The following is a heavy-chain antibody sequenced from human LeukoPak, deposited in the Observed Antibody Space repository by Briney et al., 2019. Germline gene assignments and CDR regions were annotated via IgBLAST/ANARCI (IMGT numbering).Heavy chain of an antibody. CDR1: GGSISSGGYY. CDR2: IYYSGST. CDR3: ARGSYSGWAAPLGY. J-gene: IGHJ4*02. D-gene: IGHD3-10*01. V-gene: IGHV4-31*11. Sequence: PSETLSLTCAVSGGSISSGGYYWSWIRQHPGKGLEWLGYIYYSGSTYYNPSLKSRVTISVDTSKNQFSLKLSSVTAADTAVYYCARGSYSGWAAPLGYWGQGTLVTVSS.